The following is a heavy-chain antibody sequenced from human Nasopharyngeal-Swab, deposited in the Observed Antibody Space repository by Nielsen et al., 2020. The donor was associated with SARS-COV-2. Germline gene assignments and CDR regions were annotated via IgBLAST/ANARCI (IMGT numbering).Heavy chain of an antibody. CDR2: IKQDGSEL. Sequence: GESLKISCATSGFSFSSYSMTWVRQAPGKGLEWVANIKQDGSELYYVDSVKGRFTISRDNAKNSLFLQINSLRAEDTAVYYCARDRTDYDFWSHYYTYYLDFWGQGTLVTVSS. V-gene: IGHV3-7*01. CDR3: ARDRTDYDFWSHYYTYYLDF. CDR1: GFSFSSYS. D-gene: IGHD3-3*01. J-gene: IGHJ4*02.